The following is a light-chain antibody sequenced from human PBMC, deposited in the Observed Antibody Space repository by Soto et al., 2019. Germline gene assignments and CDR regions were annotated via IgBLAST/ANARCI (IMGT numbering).Light chain of an antibody. Sequence: QSALTQPASVSGSPGQSIDISCTGTTSDVGVYKYVSWYQQHPGKVPKLMIYDDSHRPSGVSDRFSGSKSGNTASLSISGLQAEDEADYYCSSYTSSSTLVLFGGGTQLTVL. CDR2: DDS. J-gene: IGLJ2*01. CDR1: TSDVGVYKY. V-gene: IGLV2-14*03. CDR3: SSYTSSSTLVL.